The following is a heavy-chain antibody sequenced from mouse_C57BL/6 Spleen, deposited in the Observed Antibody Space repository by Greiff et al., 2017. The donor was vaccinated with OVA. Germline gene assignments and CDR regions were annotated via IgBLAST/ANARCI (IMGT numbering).Heavy chain of an antibody. CDR3: ARRDFYYGSSYWYFDV. J-gene: IGHJ1*03. D-gene: IGHD1-1*01. V-gene: IGHV1-72*01. Sequence: QVQLKQPGAELVKPGASVKLSCKASGYTFTSYWMHWVKQRPGRGLEWIGRIDPNSGGTKYNEKFKSKATLTVDKPSSTAYMQLSSLTSEDSAVYYCARRDFYYGSSYWYFDVWGTGTTVTVSS. CDR1: GYTFTSYW. CDR2: IDPNSGGT.